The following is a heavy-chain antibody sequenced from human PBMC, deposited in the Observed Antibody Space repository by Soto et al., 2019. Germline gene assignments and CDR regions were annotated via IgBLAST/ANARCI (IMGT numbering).Heavy chain of an antibody. J-gene: IGHJ3*02. D-gene: IGHD2-2*01. CDR1: GFTFSTFG. V-gene: IGHV3-23*01. CDR2: ISASGGST. CDR3: AKGYRVEVVYDAFDM. Sequence: GGSLRLSCAASGFTFSTFGMSWVRQAPGKGLEWVSGISASGGSTFYADSVKGRFTISRDNSKNTLYLQTNSLRAEDTAVYHCAKGYRVEVVYDAFDMWGQGTMVTVSS.